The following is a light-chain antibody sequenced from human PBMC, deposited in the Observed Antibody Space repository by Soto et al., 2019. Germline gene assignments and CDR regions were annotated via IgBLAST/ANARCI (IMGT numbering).Light chain of an antibody. CDR3: QQYGSSIFT. V-gene: IGKV3-20*01. CDR2: GAS. J-gene: IGKJ3*01. CDR1: QSVSSSY. Sequence: EIVLTQSPGTLSLSPGARATLSCRASQSVSSSYLAWYQQKPGQAPRLLIYGASARATGIPDRFSGSGSGTDFTLTISRLEPEDFAVYYCQQYGSSIFTFGPGTKVDIK.